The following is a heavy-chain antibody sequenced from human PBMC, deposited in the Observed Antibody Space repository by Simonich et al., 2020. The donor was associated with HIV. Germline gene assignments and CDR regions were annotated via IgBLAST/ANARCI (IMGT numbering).Heavy chain of an antibody. CDR2: IYHRGST. V-gene: IGHV4-38-2*02. CDR1: VYSINSGYY. Sequence: QVQLHESGPGLVKPSETLSLTCSVSVYSINSGYYWGWFRQPQGKGLEWFGSIYHRGSTNYNPALKSRVTLSVDTSKNQFSLKLSSVTAADTAVYYCARVMQQQLDRYYYYGMDVWGQGTTVTVSS. D-gene: IGHD6-13*01. CDR3: ARVMQQQLDRYYYYGMDV. J-gene: IGHJ6*02.